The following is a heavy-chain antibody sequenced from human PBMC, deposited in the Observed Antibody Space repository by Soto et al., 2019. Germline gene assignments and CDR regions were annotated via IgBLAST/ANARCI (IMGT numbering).Heavy chain of an antibody. V-gene: IGHV4-59*01. D-gene: IGHD6-6*01. CDR3: ARGLTEYSSSFEDDGFDI. CDR2: IFYSGST. Sequence: PSETPYITSTVSGGSINTYYCSWIRQPPGNGLECIGYIFYSGSTNYNPSLQSRVTISKDTSKNQFSLKLTSVTAADTAVYYCARGLTEYSSSFEDDGFDIWGQGTMVTV. CDR1: GGSINTYY. J-gene: IGHJ3*02.